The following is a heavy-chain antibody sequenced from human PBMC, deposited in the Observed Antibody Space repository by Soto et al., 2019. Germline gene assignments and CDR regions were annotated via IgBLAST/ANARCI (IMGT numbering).Heavy chain of an antibody. D-gene: IGHD3-22*01. V-gene: IGHV4-30-2*01. Sequence: PSETLSLTCAVSGGSISSGDYSWSWIRQPPGKGQEWIGYIYHSGSTYYNPSLKSRVTISVDRSKNQFSLNLSSVTAADTAVYYCARVQIDFYDSSGFSPWFDPWGQGTLVTVS. CDR3: ARVQIDFYDSSGFSPWFDP. J-gene: IGHJ5*01. CDR2: IYHSGST. CDR1: GGSISSGDYS.